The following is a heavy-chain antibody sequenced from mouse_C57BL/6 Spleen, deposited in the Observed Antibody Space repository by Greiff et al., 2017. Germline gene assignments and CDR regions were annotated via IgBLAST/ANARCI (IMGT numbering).Heavy chain of an antibody. V-gene: IGHV14-1*01. J-gene: IGHJ4*01. CDR1: GFNIKDYY. CDR3: TTRDGYYVDYAMDY. CDR2: IDPEDGDT. Sequence: VHVKQSGAELVRPGASVKLSCTASGFNIKDYYMHWVKQRPEQGLEWIGRIDPEDGDTEYAPKFQGKATMTADTSSNTAYLQLSSLTSEDTDVYYYTTRDGYYVDYAMDYWGQGTSVTVSS. D-gene: IGHD2-3*01.